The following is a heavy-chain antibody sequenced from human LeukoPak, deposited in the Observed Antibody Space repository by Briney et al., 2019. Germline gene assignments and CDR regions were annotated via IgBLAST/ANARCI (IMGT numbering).Heavy chain of an antibody. J-gene: IGHJ5*02. CDR1: GGSISSYY. D-gene: IGHD6-19*01. CDR2: IYYSGST. V-gene: IGHV4-59*08. CDR3: ARADIAVAGTEWFDP. Sequence: SETLSLTCTVSGGSISSYYWSWIRQPPGKGLEWIGYIYYSGSTNYNPSLKSRVTISVDTSKNQFSLKLSSVTAADTAVYYCARADIAVAGTEWFDPWGQGTLVTVSS.